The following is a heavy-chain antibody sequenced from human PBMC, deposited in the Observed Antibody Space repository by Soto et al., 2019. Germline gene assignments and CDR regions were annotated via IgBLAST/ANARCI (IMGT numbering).Heavy chain of an antibody. J-gene: IGHJ6*02. Sequence: PSETLSPTCTVSGGSITSGNYYWSWIRQHPGTGLEWIGCIYYSGSTYYNQSLKSRVIISVDTSKNQFSMKLTSVTAADTAVYYCVGQRGGVAVAGNYYFYSMDVWGQGTTVTVSS. CDR1: GGSITSGNYY. CDR2: IYYSGST. CDR3: VGQRGGVAVAGNYYFYSMDV. V-gene: IGHV4-31*03. D-gene: IGHD6-19*01.